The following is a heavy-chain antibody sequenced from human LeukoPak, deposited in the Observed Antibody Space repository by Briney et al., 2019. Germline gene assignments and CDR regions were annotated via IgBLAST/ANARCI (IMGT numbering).Heavy chain of an antibody. CDR3: AKGRDYYDSSGYYVRGAFDI. J-gene: IGHJ3*02. Sequence: PSETLSLTCSVSGGSISSRDHYWSWIRHHPGKGLGWIGSIYHSGSTYYNPSLKSRVTISVDTSKNQFSLKLRSVTAADTAVYYCAKGRDYYDSSGYYVRGAFDIWGQGTMVTVSS. CDR2: IYHSGST. V-gene: IGHV4-39*01. D-gene: IGHD3-22*01. CDR1: GGSISSRDHY.